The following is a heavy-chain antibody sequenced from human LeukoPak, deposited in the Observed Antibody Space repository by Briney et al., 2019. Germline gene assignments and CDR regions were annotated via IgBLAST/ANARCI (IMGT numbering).Heavy chain of an antibody. CDR2: ISAYNGNT. V-gene: IGHV1-18*01. J-gene: IGHJ4*02. CDR3: ARALTLGECFDY. Sequence: GASVKVSCKASGYTFTSYGISWGRQARGQGVEWMGWISAYNGNTNYAQKLQGRVTMTTDTSTSTAYMELRSLRSDDTAVYYCARALTLGECFDYWGQGTLVTVSS. CDR1: GYTFTSYG. D-gene: IGHD3-10*01.